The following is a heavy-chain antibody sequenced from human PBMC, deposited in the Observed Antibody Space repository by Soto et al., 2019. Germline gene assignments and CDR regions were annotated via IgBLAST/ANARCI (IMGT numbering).Heavy chain of an antibody. Sequence: ASETLSVTCSVSFGSISSSNWCIWVRQPPGKGLEWIGEIYHSGSTNYNPSLKSRVTISVDKSKNQFSLKLSSVTAADTAVYYCARGYSNYEYWGQGTLVTVSS. D-gene: IGHD4-4*01. CDR1: FGSISSSNW. V-gene: IGHV4-4*02. CDR2: IYHSGST. CDR3: ARGYSNYEY. J-gene: IGHJ4*02.